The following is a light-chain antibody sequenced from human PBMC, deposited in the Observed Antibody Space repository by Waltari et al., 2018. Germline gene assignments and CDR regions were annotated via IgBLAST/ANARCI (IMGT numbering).Light chain of an antibody. J-gene: IGLJ2*01. Sequence: QLALTQSPSASASLGASVKLTCTLSSGHSDYSIAWHQQQPEKGPRSLMKLDSDGSHTMGDGIPHRFSGSSSGAERYLTISSRQYEDEADYYCQTWGTGFVVFGGGTKLTVL. CDR2: LDSDGSH. CDR3: QTWGTGFVV. CDR1: SGHSDYS. V-gene: IGLV4-69*01.